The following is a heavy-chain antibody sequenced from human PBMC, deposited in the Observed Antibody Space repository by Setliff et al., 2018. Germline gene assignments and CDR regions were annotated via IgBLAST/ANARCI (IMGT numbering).Heavy chain of an antibody. CDR2: XSXXXXX. J-gene: IGHJ4*02. V-gene: IGHV4-61*09. D-gene: IGHD1-26*01. CDR3: ARSPSSGAYWNPRPFYSDY. Sequence: SETLSLTCSVSGASITSGGFYWTWIRQPAGKRLEWIGXXSXXXXXXXXXXXXSRVXXXLDTSKNHFSLKLDSVTAADTALYYCARSPSSGAYWNPRPFYSDYWARGTLVTVSS. CDR1: GASITSGGFY.